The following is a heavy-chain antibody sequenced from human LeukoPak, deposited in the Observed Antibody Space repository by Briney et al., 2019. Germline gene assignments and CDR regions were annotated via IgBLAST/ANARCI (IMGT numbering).Heavy chain of an antibody. Sequence: PGGSLRLSCVGSGFTFSSYWMTWVRQAPGKGLEGVDNIKDDGSEKYSVDSVKGRFTTSRDNAKNLLYLQMSSLRAEDTAVYYCARARIDYRGQGTLVTVSS. CDR3: ARARIDY. CDR1: GFTFSSYW. CDR2: IKDDGSEK. J-gene: IGHJ4*02. V-gene: IGHV3-7*04. D-gene: IGHD1-14*01.